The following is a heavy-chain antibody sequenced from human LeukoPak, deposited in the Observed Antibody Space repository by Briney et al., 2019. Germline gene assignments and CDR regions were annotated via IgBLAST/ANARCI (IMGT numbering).Heavy chain of an antibody. V-gene: IGHV3-74*01. J-gene: IGHJ5*02. D-gene: IGHD3-10*01. CDR1: GFTFSSYW. CDR2: IGPDGSST. CDR3: ARDEYGSGRVDGGFDP. Sequence: PGGPLRLSCAASGFTFSSYWMHWVRQAPGKGLVWVSRIGPDGSSTYYADSVKGRFSISRDNAKNTLYLQMNSLRAEDTAVYYCARDEYGSGRVDGGFDPWGQGTLVTVSS.